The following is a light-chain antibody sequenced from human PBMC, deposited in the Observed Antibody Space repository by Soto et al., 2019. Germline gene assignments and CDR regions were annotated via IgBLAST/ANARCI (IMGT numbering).Light chain of an antibody. J-gene: IGLJ2*01. V-gene: IGLV1-44*01. Sequence: QSVLTQPPSASGTPGQRVTISCSGSASNIGSNIVSWYQQLPKMAPKLLIYSDNQRASGVPDRFSDSKSGTSASLAISGLQSEDEADYYCAAWDKRLNAVIFGGGTKLTVL. CDR3: AAWDKRLNAVI. CDR1: ASNIGSNI. CDR2: SDN.